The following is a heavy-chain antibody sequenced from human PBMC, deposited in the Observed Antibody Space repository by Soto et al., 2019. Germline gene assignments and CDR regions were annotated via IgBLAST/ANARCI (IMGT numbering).Heavy chain of an antibody. CDR1: GFTFSDYY. CDR3: ARSLRGYSGYSGY. D-gene: IGHD5-12*01. Sequence: QVQLVESGGGLVKPGGCLRLSCAASGFTFSDYYMSWIRQAPGKGLAWVSYISSSGSDTNYADSVKGRFTVSRDNAKNSLYLQMNSLRAEDTAVYYCARSLRGYSGYSGYWGQGTLVTVSS. V-gene: IGHV3-11*05. CDR2: ISSSGSDT. J-gene: IGHJ4*02.